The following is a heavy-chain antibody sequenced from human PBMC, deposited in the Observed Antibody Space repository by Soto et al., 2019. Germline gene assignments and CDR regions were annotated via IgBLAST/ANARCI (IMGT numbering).Heavy chain of an antibody. CDR2: IDPSDSYT. J-gene: IGHJ6*02. Sequence: PGESLKISCKGAGYSFTSYFISWVRQMPGKGLEWMGRIDPSDSYTNYSPSFQGHVTISADKSISTAYLQWSSLKASDTAMYYCARRNTMVRGVINISYYYGMDVWGQGTTVTVSS. CDR1: GYSFTSYF. CDR3: ARRNTMVRGVINISYYYGMDV. V-gene: IGHV5-10-1*01. D-gene: IGHD3-10*01.